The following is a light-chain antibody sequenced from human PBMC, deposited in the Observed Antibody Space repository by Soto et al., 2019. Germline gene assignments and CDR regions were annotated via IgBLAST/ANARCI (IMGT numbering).Light chain of an antibody. CDR3: QESDITPWA. Sequence: DIQMTQSPSSLSASVGVRVTITCRASQSIRSYVNWYQQKPGKAPKLLIYGASSVQSGVPSRFSGTGSRTDFTLTISSLQPEDLEAHFCQESDITPWAFGQGTKVEIK. CDR1: QSIRSY. CDR2: GAS. J-gene: IGKJ1*01. V-gene: IGKV1-39*01.